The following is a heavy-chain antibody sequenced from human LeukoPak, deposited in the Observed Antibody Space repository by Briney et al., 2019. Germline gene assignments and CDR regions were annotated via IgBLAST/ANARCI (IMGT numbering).Heavy chain of an antibody. CDR3: ASEYEPSLAGVRGVLDY. D-gene: IGHD3-10*01. J-gene: IGHJ4*02. Sequence: PRASVKVSCKASGYTFTGYYMHWVRQAPGQGLEWMGWINPNSGGTNYAQKFQGRVTMTRDTSISTAYMELSRLRSDDTAVYYCASEYEPSLAGVRGVLDYWGQGTLVTVSS. CDR2: INPNSGGT. V-gene: IGHV1-2*02. CDR1: GYTFTGYY.